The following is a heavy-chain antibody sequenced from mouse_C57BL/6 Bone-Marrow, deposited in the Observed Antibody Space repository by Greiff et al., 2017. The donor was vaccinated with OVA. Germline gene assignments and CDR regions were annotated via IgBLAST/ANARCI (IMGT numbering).Heavy chain of an antibody. CDR3: ARRDYGSTYYYAMDY. J-gene: IGHJ4*01. V-gene: IGHV1-54*01. D-gene: IGHD1-1*01. CDR2: INPGSGGT. CDR1: GYAFTNYL. Sequence: VQLQQSGAELVRPGTSVKVSCKASGYAFTNYLIEWVKQRPGQGLEWIGVINPGSGGTNYNEKFKGKATLTADKSSSTAYMQLSSLTSEDSAVYFCARRDYGSTYYYAMDYWGLGTSVTVSS.